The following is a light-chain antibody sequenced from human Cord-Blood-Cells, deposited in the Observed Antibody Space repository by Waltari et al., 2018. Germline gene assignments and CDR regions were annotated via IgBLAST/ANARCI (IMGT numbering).Light chain of an antibody. V-gene: IGLV2-14*01. CDR2: VVS. Sequence: QSALTQPASVSGSPGQSITISCTGTSSDVGGYKYVPWYQQHPGKAPKLMIYVVSHRPSGVSNRFSGSKSGNTASLTISGLQAEDEADYYCSSYTSSSTWVFGGGTKLTVL. CDR1: SSDVGGYKY. CDR3: SSYTSSSTWV. J-gene: IGLJ3*02.